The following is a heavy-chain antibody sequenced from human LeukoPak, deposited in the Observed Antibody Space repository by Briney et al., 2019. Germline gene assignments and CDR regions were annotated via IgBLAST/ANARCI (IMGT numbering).Heavy chain of an antibody. V-gene: IGHV4-34*01. D-gene: IGHD6-19*01. CDR1: GGSFSGYY. CDR2: INHSGSI. Sequence: PSETLSLTCAVYGGSFSGYYWSWIRQPPGKGLEWIGEINHSGSINYNPSLKSRVTISVDTSKNQFSLKLSSVTAADTAVYYCARQATIYSSGWSRDAFDIWGQGTMVTVSS. CDR3: ARQATIYSSGWSRDAFDI. J-gene: IGHJ3*02.